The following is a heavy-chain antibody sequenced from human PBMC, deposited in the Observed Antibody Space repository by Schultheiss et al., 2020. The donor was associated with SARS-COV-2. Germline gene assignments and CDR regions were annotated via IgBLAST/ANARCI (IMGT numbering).Heavy chain of an antibody. J-gene: IGHJ4*02. CDR1: GSSISGYF. D-gene: IGHD5-24*01. CDR2: IYYTGIT. CDR3: ARATRVESLFSVRGGSFDF. V-gene: IGHV4-59*01. Sequence: SETLSLTCTVSGSSISGYFWTWIQQPPGKGLEQVGNIYYTGITKYSPSLKSRITISIDTSKKQFSLKLDSVTAADTAVYFCARATRVESLFSVRGGSFDFWGRGALVTVSS.